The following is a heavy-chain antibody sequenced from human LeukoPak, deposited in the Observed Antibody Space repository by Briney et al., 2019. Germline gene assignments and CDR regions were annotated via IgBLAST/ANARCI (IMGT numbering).Heavy chain of an antibody. J-gene: IGHJ6*04. CDR2: IRSKANSYAT. D-gene: IGHD4-17*01. CDR1: GFTFSGSA. CDR3: TSHVVHDYGDYAHYYYGMDV. Sequence: PGGSLRLSCAASGFTFSGSAMHWVRQASGKGLEWVGRIRSKANSYATAYAASVKGRFTISRDGSKNTAYLQMNSLKTEDTAVYYCTSHVVHDYGDYAHYYYGMDVWGEGTTVTVSS. V-gene: IGHV3-73*01.